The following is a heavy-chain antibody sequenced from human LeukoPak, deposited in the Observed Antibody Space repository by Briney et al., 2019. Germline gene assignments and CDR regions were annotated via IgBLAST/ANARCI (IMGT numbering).Heavy chain of an antibody. V-gene: IGHV1-2*02. D-gene: IGHD1/OR15-1a*01. CDR3: ARGPGITVASTYYFDY. Sequence: GASVTVSCKASGYTFTSYDINWVRQAPGQGLEWMGWINPNSGGTNYAQKFQGRVTMTRDTSISTAYMELSRLRSDDTAVYYCARGPGITVASTYYFDYWGQGTLVTVSS. J-gene: IGHJ4*02. CDR1: GYTFTSYD. CDR2: INPNSGGT.